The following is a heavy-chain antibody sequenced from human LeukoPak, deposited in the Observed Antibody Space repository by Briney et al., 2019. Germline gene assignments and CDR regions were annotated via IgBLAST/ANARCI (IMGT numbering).Heavy chain of an antibody. J-gene: IGHJ5*02. CDR2: MDKETNLYAT. CDR1: GFTFSDSA. D-gene: IGHD1-26*01. Sequence: GGSLRLSCVADGFTFSDSAIHWVRQSSGKGLEWIGHMDKETNLYATALAASVKGRFTVSRDDSKNTAYLHMNSPKTEDTALYYGTRDSETYNWFDPWGQGTLVTVSS. CDR3: TRDSETYNWFDP. V-gene: IGHV3-73*01.